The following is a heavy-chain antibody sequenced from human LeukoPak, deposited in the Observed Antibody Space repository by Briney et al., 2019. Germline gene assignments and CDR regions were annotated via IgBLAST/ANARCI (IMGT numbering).Heavy chain of an antibody. CDR2: ISWNSGSI. J-gene: IGHJ4*02. D-gene: IGHD2-2*02. CDR1: GFTFDDYA. V-gene: IGHV3-9*01. CDR3: AKGYCSSTSCYTDY. Sequence: GGSLRLSCAASGFTFDDYAMHWVRQAPGKGLEWVSGISWNSGSIGYADSVKGRFTISRDNAKNSLYLQMNSLRAEDTALYYCAKGYCSSTSCYTDYWGQGTLVTVSS.